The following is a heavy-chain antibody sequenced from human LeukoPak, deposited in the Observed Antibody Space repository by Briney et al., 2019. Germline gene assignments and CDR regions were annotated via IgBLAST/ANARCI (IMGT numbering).Heavy chain of an antibody. J-gene: IGHJ4*02. Sequence: GGSLRLSCAASGFTFSSYAMSWVRQAPGKGLEWVSAISGSGGSIYYADSVKGRFTISRDNSKNSLYLQMNSLRAEDTAVYYCARGSSSSIDYWGQGTLVTVSS. D-gene: IGHD6-6*01. CDR1: GFTFSSYA. V-gene: IGHV3-23*01. CDR3: ARGSSSSIDY. CDR2: ISGSGGSI.